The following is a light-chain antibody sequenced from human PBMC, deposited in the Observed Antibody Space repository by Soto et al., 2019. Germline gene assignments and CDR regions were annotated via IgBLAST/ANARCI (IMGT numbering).Light chain of an antibody. CDR2: LAS. Sequence: DIPMTQSPSSLSASIGDRVTISCRASQNVATYLNWYQQKPGKAPKLLIYLASTLQSGVPSRFSGSGSGTYFTLTISSLQPEDVAAYFCQQSYSTPYTFARGTKLEIK. CDR1: QNVATY. J-gene: IGKJ2*01. V-gene: IGKV1-39*01. CDR3: QQSYSTPYT.